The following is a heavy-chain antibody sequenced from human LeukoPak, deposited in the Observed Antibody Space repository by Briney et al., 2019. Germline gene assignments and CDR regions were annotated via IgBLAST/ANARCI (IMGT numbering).Heavy chain of an antibody. Sequence: PGGSLRLSCTASGFTFTSQWMSWVRKAPGKGLHWVARIKQDGSVTYYVGSVKGRFIISRDNAKNSLYLQMNSLRAEDTAVYYCARVVPPYCGGDCYSPVDYWGQGTLVTVSS. V-gene: IGHV3-7*01. CDR3: ARVVPPYCGGDCYSPVDY. CDR2: IKQDGSVT. J-gene: IGHJ4*02. CDR1: GFTFTSQW. D-gene: IGHD2-21*02.